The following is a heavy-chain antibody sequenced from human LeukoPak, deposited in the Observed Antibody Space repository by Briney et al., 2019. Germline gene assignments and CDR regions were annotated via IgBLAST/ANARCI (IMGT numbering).Heavy chain of an antibody. CDR1: GFTFSSYS. D-gene: IGHD7-27*01. CDR3: ARDPILSGSDSGY. CDR2: ISSSSSTI. J-gene: IGHJ4*02. V-gene: IGHV3-48*04. Sequence: PGGSLRLSCAASGFTFSSYSMNWVRQAPGKGLEWVSYISSSSSTIYYADSVKGRFTISRDNAKNSLYLQMNSLRAEDTAVYYCARDPILSGSDSGYWGQGTLVTVSS.